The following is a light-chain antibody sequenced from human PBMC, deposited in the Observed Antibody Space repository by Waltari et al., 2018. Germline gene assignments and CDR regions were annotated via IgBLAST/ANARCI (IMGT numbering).Light chain of an antibody. CDR3: QQSYETPLT. V-gene: IGKV1-39*01. CDR2: AAS. J-gene: IGKJ4*01. Sequence: DTQMTQSPSSLSASVGDRVTITCRASHTITTYLNWYQQKPGKAPKVLISAASTLHSGVQSRFSGSGSGTYFTLTISSLQPEDFATYYCQQSYETPLTFGGGTRVEIK. CDR1: HTITTY.